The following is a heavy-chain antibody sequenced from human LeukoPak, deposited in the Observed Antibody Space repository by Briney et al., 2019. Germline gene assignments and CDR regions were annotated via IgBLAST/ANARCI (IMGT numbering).Heavy chain of an antibody. CDR3: AKTRPLDSSSWSHGDY. Sequence: GGSLRLSCAASGFTFSDYAMSWVRQAPGKGLEWVSAISDRGDRTWDADSVKGRVTISRDNYKNTLFLQVNSLRAEDTAIYYCAKTRPLDSSSWSHGDYWGQGTLVTVSS. CDR2: ISDRGDRT. J-gene: IGHJ4*02. V-gene: IGHV3-23*01. CDR1: GFTFSDYA. D-gene: IGHD6-13*01.